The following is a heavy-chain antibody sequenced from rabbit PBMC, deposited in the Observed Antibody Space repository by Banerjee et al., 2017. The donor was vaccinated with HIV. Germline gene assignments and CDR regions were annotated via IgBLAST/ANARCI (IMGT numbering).Heavy chain of an antibody. D-gene: IGHD7-1*01. J-gene: IGHJ3*01. CDR2: IGAGDFGST. CDR1: GFSFSSGYY. V-gene: IGHV1S45*01. Sequence: QEQLEESGGDLVKPEGSLTLTCTASGFSFSSGYYICWVRQAPGKGLEWIACIGAGDFGSTYYSNWVNGRFTISRTPSTTVTLQMTSLTAADTATYFCARDYAGYAGYGYPYIRLDLWGPGTLVTVS. CDR3: ARDYAGYAGYGYPYIRLDL.